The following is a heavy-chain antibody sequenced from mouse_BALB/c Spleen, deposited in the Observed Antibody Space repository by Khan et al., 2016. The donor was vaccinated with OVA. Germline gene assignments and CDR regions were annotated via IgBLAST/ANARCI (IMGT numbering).Heavy chain of an antibody. CDR3: TRRGYVAWFTY. Sequence: EVELVESGPELMKPGASVKISCRTSGYSFTSYYIHWMMQSHGKSIEWIGYIDPFSGSTTYNQKFKGKASLTVDKSSSTAYIHLSNLTSEDSAVYYCTRRGYVAWFTYWGQGTLVTVSA. CDR2: IDPFSGST. V-gene: IGHV1S135*01. D-gene: IGHD2-2*01. CDR1: GYSFTSYY. J-gene: IGHJ3*01.